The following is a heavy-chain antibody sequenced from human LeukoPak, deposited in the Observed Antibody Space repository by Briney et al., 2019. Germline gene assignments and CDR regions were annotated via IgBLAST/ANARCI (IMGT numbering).Heavy chain of an antibody. Sequence: PSETLSLTCTVSGGSISSYYWSWIRQPAGKGLEWIGRIYTSGSTNYNPSLKSRVTTSVDTSKNQFSLKLSSVTAADTAVYYCAREGPIYYYYGMDVWGQGTTVTVSS. J-gene: IGHJ6*02. CDR1: GGSISSYY. CDR3: AREGPIYYYYGMDV. V-gene: IGHV4-4*07. CDR2: IYTSGST.